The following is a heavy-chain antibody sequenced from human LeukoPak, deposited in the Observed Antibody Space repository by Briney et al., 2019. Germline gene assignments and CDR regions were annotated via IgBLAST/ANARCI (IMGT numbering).Heavy chain of an antibody. Sequence: SETLSLTCAVYSASFSDSCWSWIRQSPEKGLEWIGEINNSGSTSYNPSLNSRVIMSVDRSKNQFSLRLTSVTAADTAVYYCARGRYGPRLGNWGQGTLVTVSS. V-gene: IGHV4-34*01. D-gene: IGHD3-16*01. CDR1: SASFSDSC. CDR2: INNSGST. J-gene: IGHJ4*02. CDR3: ARGRYGPRLGN.